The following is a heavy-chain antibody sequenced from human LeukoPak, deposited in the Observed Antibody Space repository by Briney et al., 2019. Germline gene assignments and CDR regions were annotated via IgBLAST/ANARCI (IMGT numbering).Heavy chain of an antibody. V-gene: IGHV3-9*01. CDR2: ISWNSGSI. D-gene: IGHD3-9*01. CDR1: GFTFDDYA. CDR3: AKATRHYDILTGYKTGIDY. Sequence: HPGGSLRLSCAASGFTFDDYAMHWVRQAPGKGLEWVSGISWNSGSIGYADSVKGRFTISRDNAKNSLYLQMNSLRAEDTALYYCAKATRHYDILTGYKTGIDYWGQGTLVTVSS. J-gene: IGHJ4*02.